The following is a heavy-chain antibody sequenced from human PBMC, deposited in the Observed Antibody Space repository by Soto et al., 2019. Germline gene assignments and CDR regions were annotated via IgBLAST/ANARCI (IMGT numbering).Heavy chain of an antibody. J-gene: IGHJ3*02. CDR3: TTDGLSDDAFDI. Sequence: AGGSLRLSCAASGFTFSNAWMSWVRQAPGKGLEWVGRIKSKTDGGTTDYAAPVKGRFTISRDDSKNTLYLQMNSLKTEDTAVYYCTTDGLSDDAFDIWGQGTMVTVSS. CDR1: GFTFSNAW. V-gene: IGHV3-15*01. D-gene: IGHD2-2*01. CDR2: IKSKTDGGTT.